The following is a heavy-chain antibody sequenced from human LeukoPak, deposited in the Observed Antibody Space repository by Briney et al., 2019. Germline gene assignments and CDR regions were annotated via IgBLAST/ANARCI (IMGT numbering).Heavy chain of an antibody. CDR1: GFSFSAYE. V-gene: IGHV3-48*03. CDR2: ISRSSGTI. Sequence: GGSLRLSCAASGFSFSAYEMNWVRQAPGKGLEWISYISRSSGTIYYADSVKGRFTISRDNAKNSLYLQMNSLRDDDTAVYYCARVRGSYRFPIDYWGQGTLVTVSS. D-gene: IGHD3-16*02. CDR3: ARVRGSYRFPIDY. J-gene: IGHJ4*02.